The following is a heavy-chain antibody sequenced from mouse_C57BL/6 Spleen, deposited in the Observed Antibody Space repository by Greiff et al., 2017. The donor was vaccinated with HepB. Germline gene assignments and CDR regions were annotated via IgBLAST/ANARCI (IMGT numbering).Heavy chain of an antibody. CDR3: ARAMVTYYYAMDY. D-gene: IGHD2-2*01. V-gene: IGHV5-17*01. CDR2: ISSGSSTI. CDR1: GFTFSDYG. Sequence: EVKLMESGGGLVKPGGSLKLSCAASGFTFSDYGMHWVRQAPEKGLEWVAYISSGSSTIYYADTVKGRFTISRDNAKNTLFLQMTSLRSEDTAMYYCARAMVTYYYAMDYWGQGTSVTVSS. J-gene: IGHJ4*01.